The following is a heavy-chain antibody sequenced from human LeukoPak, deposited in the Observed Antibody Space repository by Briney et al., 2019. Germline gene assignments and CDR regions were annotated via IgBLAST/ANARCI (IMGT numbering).Heavy chain of an antibody. J-gene: IGHJ5*02. CDR1: GGTFSTYA. CDR2: IIPIFGTA. Sequence: ASVKVSCKASGGTFSTYAISWVRQAPGQGLEWMGGIIPIFGTANYAQKFQGRVTITADESTSTAYMELSSLRSEDTAVYYCAREPRGVVRGDYNWFDPWGQGTLVTVSS. D-gene: IGHD3-10*01. CDR3: AREPRGVVRGDYNWFDP. V-gene: IGHV1-69*13.